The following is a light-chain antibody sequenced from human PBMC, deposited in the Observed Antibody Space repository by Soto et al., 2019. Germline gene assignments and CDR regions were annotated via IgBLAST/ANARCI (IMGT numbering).Light chain of an antibody. CDR3: QWRSDWPPRLT. V-gene: IGKV3-11*01. J-gene: IGKJ4*01. CDR1: ESIGNY. CDR2: DAS. Sequence: EVVLTQSPATLSLSPGERATLSCRASESIGNYLAWYQQKLCQAPKLLIYDASHRAIGIPGRFSGDGAGTDFTLTISSLEHEDFAVYYCQWRSDWPPRLTFGGGTKVEIK.